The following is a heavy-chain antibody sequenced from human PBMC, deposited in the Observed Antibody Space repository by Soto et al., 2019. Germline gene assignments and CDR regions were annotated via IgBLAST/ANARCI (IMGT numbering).Heavy chain of an antibody. D-gene: IGHD3-3*01. CDR1: RGTFNTSP. J-gene: IGHJ6*02. V-gene: IGHV1-69*01. CDR2: IVPVFGLV. Sequence: QVLLAQSGAEVKKPGSSVKVSCQTSRGTFNTSPISWVRQAPGQGLEWLGDIVPVFGLVNYAQQFQDRLNLTADESTPRVSREVSRLMPEETAVYFFATPQLRERQYDYRSPATASHYPSGLGVWGQGTTVIVSS. CDR3: ATPQLRERQYDYRSPATASHYPSGLGV.